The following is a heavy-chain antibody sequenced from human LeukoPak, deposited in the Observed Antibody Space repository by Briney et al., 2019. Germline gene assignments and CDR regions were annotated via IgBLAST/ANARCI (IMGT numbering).Heavy chain of an antibody. CDR3: ARDRAYYYGSADY. V-gene: IGHV3-48*03. J-gene: IGHJ4*02. Sequence: GGSLRLSCAASRFTFSSYEMNWVRQAPGKGLEWVSYISSSGSTIYYADSVKGRFTISRDNAKNSLYLQMNSLRAEDTAVYYCARDRAYYYGSADYWGQGTLVTVSS. D-gene: IGHD3-10*01. CDR1: RFTFSSYE. CDR2: ISSSGSTI.